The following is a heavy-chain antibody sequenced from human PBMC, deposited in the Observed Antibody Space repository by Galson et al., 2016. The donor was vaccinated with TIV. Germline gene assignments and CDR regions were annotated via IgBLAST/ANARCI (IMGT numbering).Heavy chain of an antibody. D-gene: IGHD5-24*01. J-gene: IGHJ3*02. CDR3: AREGGDTRWPDAYDI. CDR1: GFTFSNSD. V-gene: IGHV3-48*03. CDR2: ISDSGSRI. Sequence: SPRLSCAASGFTFSNSDMNRFRHARGRGLEWVSHISDSGSRIYYADSVRGRFTISRDNAKNSLHLQMNSLRVEDTALYYCAREGGDTRWPDAYDIWGRGTMVTVSS.